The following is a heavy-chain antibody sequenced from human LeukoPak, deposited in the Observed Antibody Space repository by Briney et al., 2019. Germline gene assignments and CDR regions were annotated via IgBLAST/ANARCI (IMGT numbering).Heavy chain of an antibody. J-gene: IGHJ5*02. CDR1: GFTFSSYG. Sequence: GGSLRLSCAASGFTFSSYGMHWVRQAPGKGREWLAVISYDGSNKYYADSVKGRFTIYRDNSKNKLYLQMNSLRAEDTAVYHGAKAYGSGSYESNRFDPWGQKTLVSVPS. CDR2: ISYDGSNK. D-gene: IGHD3-10*01. V-gene: IGHV3-30*18. CDR3: AKAYGSGSYESNRFDP.